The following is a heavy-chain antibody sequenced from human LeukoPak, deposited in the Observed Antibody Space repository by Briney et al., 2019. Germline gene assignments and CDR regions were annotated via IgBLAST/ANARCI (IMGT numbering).Heavy chain of an antibody. CDR2: INWNGGST. D-gene: IGHD3-10*01. CDR1: GFTFNGHW. CDR3: ARARFGELGWFDY. Sequence: GGSLRLSCEASGFTFNGHWMHWVRQAPGKGLVWVSGINWNGGSTGYADSVKGRFTISRDNAKNSLYLQMNSLRAEDTALYYCARARFGELGWFDYWGQGTLVTVSS. J-gene: IGHJ4*02. V-gene: IGHV3-20*04.